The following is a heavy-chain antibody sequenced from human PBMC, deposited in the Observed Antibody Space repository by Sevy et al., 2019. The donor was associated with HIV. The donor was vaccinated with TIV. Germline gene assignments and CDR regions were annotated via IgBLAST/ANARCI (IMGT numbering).Heavy chain of an antibody. Sequence: GGSLRLSCAASGFTFSTSWMSWVRQAPGKGLEWVANIKQDGSEKYYVDSVKGRFTLSRDNGKNSLYLQMNSLRAEETAVYYCARESELMYSSVKRDYYYGMDVWGQGTTVTVSS. D-gene: IGHD6-19*01. V-gene: IGHV3-7*01. J-gene: IGHJ6*02. CDR2: IKQDGSEK. CDR3: ARESELMYSSVKRDYYYGMDV. CDR1: GFTFSTSW.